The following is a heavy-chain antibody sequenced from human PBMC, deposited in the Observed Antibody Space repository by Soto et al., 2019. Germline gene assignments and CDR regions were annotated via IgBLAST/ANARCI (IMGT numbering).Heavy chain of an antibody. CDR2: INPSDVST. V-gene: IGHV1-46*01. Sequence: ASVKVSCKASGYTFISYYIHWVRQAPGQGLEWMGVINPSDVSTSYAQKFQGRVTMTTDTSTSTVYMELSSLRSDDTAVYFCARLAPVTPPYYYDFWGQGTLVTVSS. D-gene: IGHD4-17*01. J-gene: IGHJ4*02. CDR1: GYTFISYY. CDR3: ARLAPVTPPYYYDF.